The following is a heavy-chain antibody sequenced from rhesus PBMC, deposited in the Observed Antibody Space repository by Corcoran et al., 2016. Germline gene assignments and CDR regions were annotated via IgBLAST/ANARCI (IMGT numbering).Heavy chain of an antibody. V-gene: IGHV2-1*01. Sequence: QVTLKESGPALVKPTQTLTLTCTFSGFSLSTSGMGVGWIRQPQRKTREWFAHIYWNNENYYRTTRMSRRTLSEYTSKNQVVLTMTNMDPVDTATYYCARIGGRYNGWYFELWGPGTPITISS. CDR1: GFSLSTSGMG. D-gene: IGHD1-44*02. J-gene: IGHJ2*01. CDR3: ARIGGRYNGWYFEL. CDR2: IYWNNEN.